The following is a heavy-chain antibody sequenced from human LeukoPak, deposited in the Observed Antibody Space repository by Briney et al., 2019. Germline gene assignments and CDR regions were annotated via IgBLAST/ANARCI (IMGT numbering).Heavy chain of an antibody. D-gene: IGHD2-2*01. CDR2: IYHSGST. CDR1: GGSISSSNW. J-gene: IGHJ3*02. V-gene: IGHV4-4*02. Sequence: PSGTLSLTCAVSGGSISSSNWWSWVRQPPGKGLEWIGEIYHSGSTNYIPSLKSRVTISVDKSKNQFSLKLSSVTAADTAVYYCVPAFFGAGGAFDIWGQGTMVTVSS. CDR3: VPAFFGAGGAFDI.